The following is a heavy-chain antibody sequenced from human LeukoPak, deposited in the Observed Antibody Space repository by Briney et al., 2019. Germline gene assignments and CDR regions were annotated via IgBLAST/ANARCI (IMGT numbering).Heavy chain of an antibody. CDR3: ERGGSRWYPDY. V-gene: IGHV1-8*01. CDR1: GYTFTSYD. D-gene: IGHD6-13*01. Sequence: GASVKVSCKASGYTFTSYDINWVRQATGQGLEWMGWMNRNSGNTSYAQKFQGRVTMTRNTSISTAYMELSSLRSEDTAVYYCERGGSRWYPDYRGERTLLTVSS. J-gene: IGHJ4*02. CDR2: MNRNSGNT.